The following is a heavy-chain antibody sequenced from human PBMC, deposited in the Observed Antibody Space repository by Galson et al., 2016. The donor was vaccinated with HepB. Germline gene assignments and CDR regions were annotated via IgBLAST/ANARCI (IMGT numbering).Heavy chain of an antibody. CDR3: ARESVVPGALPWSYFYYGMDV. Sequence: LRLSCAASGFTFSTYSVNWVRQAPGKGLEWVSYISSSATTIYYADSVKGRFTISRDNAKNSLYLQMNSLRDEDTAVYYCARESVVPGALPWSYFYYGMDVWGKGTTVLVSS. J-gene: IGHJ6*04. CDR2: ISSSATTI. CDR1: GFTFSTYS. D-gene: IGHD2-2*01. V-gene: IGHV3-48*02.